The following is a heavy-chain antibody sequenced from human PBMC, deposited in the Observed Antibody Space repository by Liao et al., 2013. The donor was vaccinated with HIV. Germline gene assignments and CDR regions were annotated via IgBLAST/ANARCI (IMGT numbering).Heavy chain of an antibody. CDR3: ARVGGSWFAFDI. Sequence: QVQLQESGPGLVKPSETLSLTCTVSGGSISSYYWSWIRQTPGRGLEWIGYISYSGSTKYRPSLKSRVSISQDTSKNQFSLRLSSVTAADTALYYCARVGGSWFAFDIWGQGDNGHRLF. V-gene: IGHV4-59*01. CDR1: GGSISSYY. D-gene: IGHD3-3*01. J-gene: IGHJ3*02. CDR2: ISYSGST.